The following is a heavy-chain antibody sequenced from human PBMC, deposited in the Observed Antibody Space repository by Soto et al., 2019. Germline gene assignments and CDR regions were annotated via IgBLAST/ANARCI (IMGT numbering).Heavy chain of an antibody. V-gene: IGHV4-30-4*01. CDR3: ARAMVVTQNWFDP. CDR2: IYHSGST. CDR1: GGSISSGDYY. D-gene: IGHD2-21*02. Sequence: QVQLQESGPGLVKPSQTLSLTCTVSGGSISSGDYYWSWIRQPPGKGLEWIGYIYHSGSTYYNPSLKSRVTISVDTSKNQFSLKLSSVTAADTAVYNCARAMVVTQNWFDPWGQGTLVTVSS. J-gene: IGHJ5*02.